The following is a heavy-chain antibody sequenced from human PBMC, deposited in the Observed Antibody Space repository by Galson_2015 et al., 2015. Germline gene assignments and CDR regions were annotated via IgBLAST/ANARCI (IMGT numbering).Heavy chain of an antibody. D-gene: IGHD4/OR15-4a*01. CDR1: GSSINNYY. CDR3: ARNYGGNAFANFDS. Sequence: SETLSLTCTVSGSSINNYYWSWIRQPPGRGLEWLGYIDYSGNTDYSPSFKSRVTITLETSPNQFSLKLRSVTAADTAIYYCARNYGGNAFANFDSWGQGTLVTVS. V-gene: IGHV4-59*08. J-gene: IGHJ4*02. CDR2: IDYSGNT.